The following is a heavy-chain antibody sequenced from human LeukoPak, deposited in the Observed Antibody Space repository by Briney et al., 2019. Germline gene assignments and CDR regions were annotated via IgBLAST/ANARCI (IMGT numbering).Heavy chain of an antibody. Sequence: SETLSLTCTVSGGSISSGDYYWSWIRQPPGKGLEWIVYIYHSGSTYYNPSLKSRVTISLDTSKNQFSLKLSSVTAADTAVYYCAREPTSGYFDYWGQGTLVTVSS. CDR1: GGSISSGDYY. CDR3: AREPTSGYFDY. V-gene: IGHV4-30-4*01. J-gene: IGHJ4*02. CDR2: IYHSGST.